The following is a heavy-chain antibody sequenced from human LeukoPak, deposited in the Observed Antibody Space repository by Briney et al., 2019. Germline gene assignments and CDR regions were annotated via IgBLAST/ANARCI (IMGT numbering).Heavy chain of an antibody. CDR2: ISYDGSYK. V-gene: IGHV3-30*04. J-gene: IGHJ4*02. D-gene: IGHD6-13*01. CDR3: ARVSGAEAATGGYFDR. CDR1: GFTFSRFA. Sequence: GGSLRLSCAASGFTFSRFAVHWVRQAPGKGLEWVAVISYDGSYKYYADSVQGRFTISRDNSKNTLYLRMNSLSIEDTAVYYCARVSGAEAATGGYFDRWGQGTLVTVSS.